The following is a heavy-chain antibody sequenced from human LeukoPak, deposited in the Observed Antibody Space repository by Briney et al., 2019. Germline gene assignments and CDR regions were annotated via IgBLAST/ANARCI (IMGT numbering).Heavy chain of an antibody. V-gene: IGHV4-34*01. D-gene: IGHD2-2*01. CDR1: GGSFSGYY. Sequence: SETLSLTCAVYGGSFSGYYWSWIRQPPGKGLEWIGEINHSGSTNYNPSLKSRVTISVDTSKNQFSLKLSSVTAADTAEYYCARGSRYCSSTSCARNDYWGQGTLVTVSS. CDR2: INHSGST. CDR3: ARGSRYCSSTSCARNDY. J-gene: IGHJ4*02.